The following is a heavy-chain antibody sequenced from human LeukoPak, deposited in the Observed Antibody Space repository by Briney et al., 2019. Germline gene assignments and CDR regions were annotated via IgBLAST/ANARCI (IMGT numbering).Heavy chain of an antibody. CDR2: IRYDGSNK. CDR3: AKDPDQWELLGSHFDY. J-gene: IGHJ4*02. Sequence: GGSLRLSCAASGFTFSSYGMHWVRQAPGKGLEWVAFIRYDGSNKYYADSVKGRFTISGDNSKNTLYLQMNSLRAEDTAVYYCAKDPDQWELLGSHFDYWGQGTLVTVSS. D-gene: IGHD1-26*01. V-gene: IGHV3-30*02. CDR1: GFTFSSYG.